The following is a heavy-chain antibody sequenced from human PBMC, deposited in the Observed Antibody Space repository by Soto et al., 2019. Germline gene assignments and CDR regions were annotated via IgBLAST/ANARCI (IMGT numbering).Heavy chain of an antibody. J-gene: IGHJ5*02. Sequence: QVQLHESGPGLVKPSQTLSLTCTVSGASINGGNYYWSWVRQPPGKGLEWIGSIYHSGITFYNASLDSRLSISVHTSKNPFSLQLRSVTAADTAVYFCASTDGDYRFDPWGQGTLVTVSS. CDR1: GASINGGNYY. D-gene: IGHD4-17*01. CDR2: IYHSGIT. CDR3: ASTDGDYRFDP. V-gene: IGHV4-30-4*01.